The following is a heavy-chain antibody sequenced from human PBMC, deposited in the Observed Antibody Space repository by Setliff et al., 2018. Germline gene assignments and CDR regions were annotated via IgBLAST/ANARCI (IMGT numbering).Heavy chain of an antibody. J-gene: IGHJ4*02. CDR1: GFTLNSYL. Sequence: ASGFTLNSYLMHWVRQAPGEGLVWVSRIQTDESDTTYGDSVKGRFTISRDNAKNTLYLQMNSLSAEDTAVYYCAKDGIALMVYAILADCWGQGTLVTVSS. D-gene: IGHD2-8*01. CDR3: AKDGIALMVYAILADC. CDR2: IQTDESDT. V-gene: IGHV3-74*03.